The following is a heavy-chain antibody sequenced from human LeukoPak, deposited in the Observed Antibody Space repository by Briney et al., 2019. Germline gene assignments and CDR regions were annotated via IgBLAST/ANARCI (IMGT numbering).Heavy chain of an antibody. CDR2: INPTGGIT. CDR1: GYTFSSYY. J-gene: IGHJ4*02. Sequence: ASVKVSCKSSGYTFSSYYIHWVRQAPGQGLEWMGLINPTGGITTYAQKFQGRVTMTRDMSTSTVYMELSSLRFEDTAVYYCARVPRYYYDSRGYLLDYWGQGTLVPV. CDR3: ARVPRYYYDSRGYLLDY. D-gene: IGHD3-22*01. V-gene: IGHV1-46*01.